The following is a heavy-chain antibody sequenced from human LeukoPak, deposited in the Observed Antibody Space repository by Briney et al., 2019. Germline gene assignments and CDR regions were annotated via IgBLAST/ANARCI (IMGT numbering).Heavy chain of an antibody. D-gene: IGHD4-23*01. V-gene: IGHV1-69*08. CDR1: GGTFSSYT. Sequence: GASVKVSCKASGGTFSSYTISWVRQAPGQGLEWMGRIIPILGTANYAQKFQGRVTITADKSTSTAYMELSSLRSEDTAVYYCARGLYGGNSPDYWGQGTLVTVSS. CDR2: IIPILGTA. CDR3: ARGLYGGNSPDY. J-gene: IGHJ4*02.